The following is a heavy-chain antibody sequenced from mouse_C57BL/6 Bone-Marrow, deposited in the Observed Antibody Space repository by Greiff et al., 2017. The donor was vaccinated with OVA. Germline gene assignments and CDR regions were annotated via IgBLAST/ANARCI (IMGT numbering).Heavy chain of an antibody. CDR2: IYPGSGST. V-gene: IGHV1-55*01. Sequence: QVQLQQPGAELVKPGASVKMSCKASGYTFTSYWITWVKQRPGQGLEWIGDIYPGSGSTNYNEKFKSKATLTVDTSSSTAYMQLSSLTSEDSAVYYCARRVYYGSSYDYAMDYWGQGTSVTVSS. CDR1: GYTFTSYW. D-gene: IGHD1-1*01. J-gene: IGHJ4*01. CDR3: ARRVYYGSSYDYAMDY.